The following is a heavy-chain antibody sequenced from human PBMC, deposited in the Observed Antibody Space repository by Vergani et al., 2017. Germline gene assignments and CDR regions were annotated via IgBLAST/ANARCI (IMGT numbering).Heavy chain of an antibody. Sequence: QVQLVQSGAEVKKPGSSVKVSCKASGGTFSSYTISWVRQAPGQGLEWMGRIIPILGIANYAQKLQGRVTITADKSTSTAYMELSSLRSEDTAVYYCARGGQLLEWLNDWGQGTLVTVSS. V-gene: IGHV1-69*02. CDR1: GGTFSSYT. CDR3: ARGGQLLEWLND. CDR2: IIPILGIA. J-gene: IGHJ4*02. D-gene: IGHD3-3*01.